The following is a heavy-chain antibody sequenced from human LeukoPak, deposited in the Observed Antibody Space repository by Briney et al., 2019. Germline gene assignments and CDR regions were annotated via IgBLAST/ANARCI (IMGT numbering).Heavy chain of an antibody. J-gene: IGHJ3*02. CDR1: GGTFSSYA. CDR2: IIPIFGTA. D-gene: IGHD1-26*01. CDR3: ARDRIVGARDAFDI. V-gene: IGHV1-69*13. Sequence: ASVKVSCKASGGTFSSYAISWVRQAPGQGLEWMGGIIPIFGTANYAQKFQGRVTITADESTSTAYMEPSSLRSEDTAVYYCARDRIVGARDAFDIWGQGTMVTVSS.